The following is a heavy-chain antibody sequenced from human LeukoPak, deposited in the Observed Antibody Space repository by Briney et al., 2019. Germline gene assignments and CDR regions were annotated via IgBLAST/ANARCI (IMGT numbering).Heavy chain of an antibody. CDR1: GGSFSGYY. V-gene: IGHV4-34*01. J-gene: IGHJ6*02. CDR3: ARGRGAPPPRYYYGMDV. Sequence: SETLPLTCAVYGGSFSGYYWTWIRQPPGKGLEWIGEINHSGSTNYNPSLKSRVTISVDTSKNQFSLRLSSGTAADTAVYYCARGRGAPPPRYYYGMDVWGQGTTVTVSS. CDR2: INHSGST.